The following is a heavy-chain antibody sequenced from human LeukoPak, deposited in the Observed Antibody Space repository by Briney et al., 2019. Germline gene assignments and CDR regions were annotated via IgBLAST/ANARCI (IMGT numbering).Heavy chain of an antibody. CDR2: ISSSGSTI. V-gene: IGHV3-11*04. CDR3: ARTMEIGSFDF. D-gene: IGHD4/OR15-4a*01. J-gene: IGHJ4*02. Sequence: GGSLRLSCAASGFTFSDYYMSWIRQAPGKGLEWVSYISSSGSTIYYADSVKGRFTISRDNGKKSLILQMNSLRAEDTAVYYCARTMEIGSFDFWGQGTLVTVSS. CDR1: GFTFSDYY.